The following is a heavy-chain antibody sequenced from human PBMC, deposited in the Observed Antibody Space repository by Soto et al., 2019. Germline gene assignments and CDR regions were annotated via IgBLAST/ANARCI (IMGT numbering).Heavy chain of an antibody. V-gene: IGHV1-46*01. Sequence: QVQLVQSGAEVKKPGASVKVSCKASGYTFTSYYMHWLRQAPGQGLEWMGIINPSGTTTDYAQKFPGRVTMTRDTSTSTYYMELSSLRSEDTAVYSCARSQIASHYYNGMDVWGQGTTVTASS. CDR1: GYTFTSYY. CDR2: INPSGTTT. D-gene: IGHD2-2*01. CDR3: ARSQIASHYYNGMDV. J-gene: IGHJ6*02.